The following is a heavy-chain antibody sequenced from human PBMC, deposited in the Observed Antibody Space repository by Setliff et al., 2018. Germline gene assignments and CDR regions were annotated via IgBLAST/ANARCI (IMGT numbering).Heavy chain of an antibody. CDR2: IYHTGST. V-gene: IGHV4-4*02. D-gene: IGHD3-16*02. CDR1: GGSITDRNW. Sequence: PSETLSLTCALSGGSITDRNWWNWVRQPPGKGLEWIGEIYHTGSTNYNPSLKSRVTISVDTSKNQFSLKLSSVTAADTAVYYCARDLYDYVWGTYRYHDAFDIWGQGTM. J-gene: IGHJ3*02. CDR3: ARDLYDYVWGTYRYHDAFDI.